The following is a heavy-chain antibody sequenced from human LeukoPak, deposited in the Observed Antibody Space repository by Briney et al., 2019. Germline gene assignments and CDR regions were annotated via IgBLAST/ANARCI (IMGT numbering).Heavy chain of an antibody. CDR1: GFTFSSYS. CDR2: ISSSSSTI. CDR3: ARTYGSSGLGYFDL. Sequence: PGGSLRLSCAASGFTFSSYSMNWVRQAPGKGLEWVSYISSSSSTIYYADSVRGRFTISRDNAKNSLYLQMNSLRDEDTAVYYCARTYGSSGLGYFDLWGRGTLVTVSS. D-gene: IGHD6-13*01. V-gene: IGHV3-48*02. J-gene: IGHJ2*01.